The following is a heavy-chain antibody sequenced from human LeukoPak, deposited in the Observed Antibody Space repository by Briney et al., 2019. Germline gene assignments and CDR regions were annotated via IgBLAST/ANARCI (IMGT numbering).Heavy chain of an antibody. Sequence: ASVKVSCKASGYTFTGYYMHWVRQAPGQGLEWMGWISAYNGNTNYAQKLQGRVTMTTDTSTSTAYMELRSLRSDDTAVYYCARLGGSATYYDFWSGYYDPYFDYWGQGTLVTVSS. CDR1: GYTFTGYY. CDR2: ISAYNGNT. J-gene: IGHJ4*02. V-gene: IGHV1-18*04. CDR3: ARLGGSATYYDFWSGYYDPYFDY. D-gene: IGHD3-3*01.